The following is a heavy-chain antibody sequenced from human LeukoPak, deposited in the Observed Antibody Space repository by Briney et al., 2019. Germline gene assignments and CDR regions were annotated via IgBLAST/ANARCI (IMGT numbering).Heavy chain of an antibody. CDR3: AKDLGITMIVVVTEYAFDI. V-gene: IGHV3-23*01. J-gene: IGHJ3*02. Sequence: GGSLRLSCAASGFTFSSYAMSWVRQAPGKGLEWVSAISGSGGSTYYADSVKGRFTLSRDTSKNTRYLQMNSLRAEDTAVYYCAKDLGITMIVVVTEYAFDIWGQGTMVTVSS. D-gene: IGHD3-22*01. CDR2: ISGSGGST. CDR1: GFTFSSYA.